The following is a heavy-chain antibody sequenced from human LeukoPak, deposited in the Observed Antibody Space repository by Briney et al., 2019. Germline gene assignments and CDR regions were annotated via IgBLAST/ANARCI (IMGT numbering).Heavy chain of an antibody. CDR2: IYPGDSDT. CDR1: GYSFTSYW. V-gene: IGHV5-51*01. D-gene: IGHD2-21*02. J-gene: IGHJ4*02. CDR3: ARGGLAYCGGDCYGYFDY. Sequence: GESLKISCKGSGYSFTSYWIGWVRQMPGKGLEWMGIIYPGDSDTRYSPSFQGQVIISADKSISTAYLQWSSLKASDTAMYYCARGGLAYCGGDCYGYFDYWGQGTLVTVSS.